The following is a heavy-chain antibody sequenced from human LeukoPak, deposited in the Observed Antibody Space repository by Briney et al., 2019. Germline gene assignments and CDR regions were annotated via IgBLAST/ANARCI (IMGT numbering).Heavy chain of an antibody. V-gene: IGHV4-4*07. CDR3: ARDGGDWQYYYYMDV. D-gene: IGHD2-21*01. Sequence: SETLSLTCAVSGGSISSYYWSWIRQPAGKGLEWIGRIYTSGGTNYNPSLKSRVTMSVDTSKNQFSLKLSSVTAADTAVYYCARDGGDWQYYYYMDVWGKGTTVTVSS. CDR1: GGSISSYY. CDR2: IYTSGGT. J-gene: IGHJ6*03.